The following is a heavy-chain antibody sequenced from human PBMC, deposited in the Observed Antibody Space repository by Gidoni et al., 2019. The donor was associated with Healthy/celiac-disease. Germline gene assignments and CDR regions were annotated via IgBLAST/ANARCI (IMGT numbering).Heavy chain of an antibody. Sequence: EVQMVESGGGLVQPGGSLRLSCSASGCTFSSYAMHWVRQAPGKGLEYVSAISSNGGSTYYADSVKGRFTISRDNSKNTLYLQMSSLRAEDTAVYYCVKGRGYSSSSLAGWWDAFDIWGQGTMVTVSS. CDR1: GCTFSSYA. D-gene: IGHD6-6*01. V-gene: IGHV3-64D*06. CDR2: ISSNGGST. J-gene: IGHJ3*02. CDR3: VKGRGYSSSSLAGWWDAFDI.